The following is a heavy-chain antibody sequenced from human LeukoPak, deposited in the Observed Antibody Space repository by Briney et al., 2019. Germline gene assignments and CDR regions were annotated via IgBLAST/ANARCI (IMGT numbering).Heavy chain of an antibody. V-gene: IGHV3-13*01. D-gene: IGHD2-15*01. CDR2: TGTAGDT. J-gene: IGHJ3*02. Sequence: GGSLRLSCAASGFTFSSYDMHWVRQATGKGLEWVSATGTAGDTYYPGSVKGRFTISRENAKNSLYLQMNSLRAEDTAVYYCARDRCSGGSCQDDAFDIWGQGTMVTVSS. CDR3: ARDRCSGGSCQDDAFDI. CDR1: GFTFSSYD.